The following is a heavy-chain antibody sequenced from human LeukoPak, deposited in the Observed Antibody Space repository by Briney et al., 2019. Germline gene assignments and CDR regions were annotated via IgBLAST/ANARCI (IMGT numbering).Heavy chain of an antibody. CDR2: TRDKAKSFTT. CDR3: ARGGSGPLNYQYAMDV. D-gene: IGHD6-19*01. J-gene: IGHJ6*02. Sequence: PGGSLRLSCAASGFTFIDHYMDWVRQAPGKGLEWVARTRDKAKSFTTQYAASVKGRFTISRDDSKNSLYLQMNSLKTDDTAVYFCARGGSGPLNYQYAMDVWGQGTTVTVSS. V-gene: IGHV3-72*01. CDR1: GFTFIDHY.